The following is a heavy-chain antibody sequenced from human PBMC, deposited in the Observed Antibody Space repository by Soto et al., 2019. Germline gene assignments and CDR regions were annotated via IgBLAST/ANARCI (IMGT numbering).Heavy chain of an antibody. J-gene: IGHJ4*02. CDR1: SGSFSGYY. D-gene: IGHD6-6*01. CDR2: ISQSGNT. Sequence: PSDTLSLTCSIYSGSFSGYYWSWIRQPPGKGLEWIGEISQSGNTNYSPSLKSRVSISIDTSKKQFSLNLASVSAADTAVYYCARAPKVSGSSQTRPDFWGQGTLVTVS. V-gene: IGHV4-34*01. CDR3: ARAPKVSGSSQTRPDF.